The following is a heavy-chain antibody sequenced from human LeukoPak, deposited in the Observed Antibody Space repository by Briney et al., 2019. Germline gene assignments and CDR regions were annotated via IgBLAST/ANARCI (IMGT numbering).Heavy chain of an antibody. CDR2: IIPILGLA. J-gene: IGHJ6*02. CDR1: GGTFSSYA. CDR3: ARDRRVGTTVVTRGYYYGMDV. Sequence: SVKVSCKASGGTFSSYAISWVRQAPGQELEWMGRIIPILGLANYAQKFQGRVTITADKSTSTAYMELSSLRSEDTAVYYCARDRRVGTTVVTRGYYYGMDVWGQGTTVTVSS. D-gene: IGHD4-23*01. V-gene: IGHV1-69*04.